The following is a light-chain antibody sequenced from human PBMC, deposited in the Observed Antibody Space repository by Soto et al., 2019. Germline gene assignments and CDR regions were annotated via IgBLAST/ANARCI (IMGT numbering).Light chain of an antibody. V-gene: IGLV3-21*02. J-gene: IGLJ3*02. CDR2: DDF. Sequence: SSELTQPPSVSVAPGQTASITCGGNNIGSKPVHWYQQKPGQAPVLVVHDDFDRPAGVPERFSGSTSGNTATLTLSRVAAGDEADYYCQVWDSRSDHPVFGGGTKVTVL. CDR3: QVWDSRSDHPV. CDR1: NIGSKP.